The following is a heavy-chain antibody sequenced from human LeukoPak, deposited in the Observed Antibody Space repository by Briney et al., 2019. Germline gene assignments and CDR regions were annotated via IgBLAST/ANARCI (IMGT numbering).Heavy chain of an antibody. D-gene: IGHD3-10*01. J-gene: IGHJ5*02. Sequence: PGGSLRLSCAASGFTFSSYWMSWVRQAPGKGLEWVASIKQDGSEKYYVDSVKGRFTISRDNAKNSLYLQMNSLRAEDTAVYYCARDSVLLWFGELLNWFDPWGQGTLVTVSS. CDR3: ARDSVLLWFGELLNWFDP. V-gene: IGHV3-7*01. CDR1: GFTFSSYW. CDR2: IKQDGSEK.